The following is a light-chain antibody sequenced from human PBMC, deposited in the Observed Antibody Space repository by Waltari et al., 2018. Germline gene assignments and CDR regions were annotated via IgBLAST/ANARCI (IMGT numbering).Light chain of an antibody. CDR3: QHYGSSPYL. CDR2: GTS. CDR1: QTLNNNY. Sequence: DTVLPQSPGTLSLSTGERVSPSCRASQTLNNNYLAWYQQKPGQAPGLLIHGTSKRATGVPDRFSGSGSGTDFTLTISRLEAEDSAVYYCQHYGSSPYLFGRGTKLEIK. V-gene: IGKV3-20*01. J-gene: IGKJ2*01.